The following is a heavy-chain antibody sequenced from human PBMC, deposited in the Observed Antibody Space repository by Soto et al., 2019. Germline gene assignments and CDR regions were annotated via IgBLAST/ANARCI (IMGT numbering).Heavy chain of an antibody. D-gene: IGHD4-17*01. Sequence: SETLSLTCTVSGASISSGGYYWIWIRQHPEKGLEWIGHIYRSGSTSYSPSLKSRVTLSVDTSQNHFSLKLKSVTVADTAVYYCARGSDAYGVDRWGQGTLVTVSS. V-gene: IGHV4-31*03. CDR3: ARGSDAYGVDR. CDR1: GASISSGGYY. J-gene: IGHJ5*02. CDR2: IYRSGST.